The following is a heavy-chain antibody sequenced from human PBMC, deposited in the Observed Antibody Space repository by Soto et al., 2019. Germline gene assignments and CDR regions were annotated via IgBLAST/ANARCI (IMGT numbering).Heavy chain of an antibody. D-gene: IGHD3-10*01. CDR2: IIPIFGTA. J-gene: IGHJ6*02. V-gene: IGHV1-69*13. CDR1: GGTFSSYA. CDR3: ASQGMVRGVIIKGKYYYYYGMDV. Sequence: ASVKVSCKASGGTFSSYAISWVRQAPGQGLEWMGGIIPIFGTANYAQKFQGRVTITADESTSTAYMELSSLRSEDTAVYYCASQGMVRGVIIKGKYYYYYGMDVWGQGTTVTVSS.